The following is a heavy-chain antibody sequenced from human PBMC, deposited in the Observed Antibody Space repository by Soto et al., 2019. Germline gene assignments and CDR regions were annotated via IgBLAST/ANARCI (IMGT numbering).Heavy chain of an antibody. J-gene: IGHJ6*02. CDR1: GFTFSSYA. CDR3: ANLVVPAAVRGVYYYGMDV. Sequence: EVQLLESGGGLVQPGGSLRLSCAASGFTFSSYAMSWVRQAPGKGLEWVSAISGSGGSTYYADSVKGRFTISRDNSKNTLYLQMNSLRAEDTAVYYCANLVVPAAVRGVYYYGMDVWGQGTTVTVSS. CDR2: ISGSGGST. V-gene: IGHV3-23*01. D-gene: IGHD2-2*01.